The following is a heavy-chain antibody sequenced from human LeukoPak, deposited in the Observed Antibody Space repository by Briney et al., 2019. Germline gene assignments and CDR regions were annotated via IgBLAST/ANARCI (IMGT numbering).Heavy chain of an antibody. J-gene: IGHJ5*02. Sequence: GGSLRLSCAASGSTFSSYAMSWVRQAPGKGLEWVSAISGSGGSTYYADSVKGRFTISRDNSKNTLYLQMNSLRAEDTAVYYCAKSVVPAATPNWFDPWGQGTLVTVSS. V-gene: IGHV3-23*01. CDR3: AKSVVPAATPNWFDP. CDR2: ISGSGGST. D-gene: IGHD2-2*02. CDR1: GSTFSSYA.